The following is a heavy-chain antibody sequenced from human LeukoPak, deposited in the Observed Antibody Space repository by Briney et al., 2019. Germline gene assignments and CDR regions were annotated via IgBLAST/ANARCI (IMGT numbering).Heavy chain of an antibody. CDR2: INHDGSER. CDR1: EFIFSSYW. V-gene: IGHV3-7*01. D-gene: IGHD2-21*01. Sequence: GGSLRLSCAASEFIFSSYWMSWVRQAPGKGLEWVANINHDGSERYYVDSVKGRFTISRDNAKNSLYLQMNSLRTEDTAVYYCARVWSRYWYFDLWGRGTLVTASS. J-gene: IGHJ2*01. CDR3: ARVWSRYWYFDL.